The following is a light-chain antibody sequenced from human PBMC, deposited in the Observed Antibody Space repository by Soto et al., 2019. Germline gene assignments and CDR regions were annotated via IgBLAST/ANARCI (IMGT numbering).Light chain of an antibody. V-gene: IGKV3-11*01. Sequence: EILLTQSPATVSLSPGERATLSCMASQSVYSFLDWYQQKPGQAPRLLIYDASNRATGVPASFSGSGSGTDFTLTIRNLEPEDFAVYYCQQRSTWPRTFGQGTKVDIK. CDR3: QQRSTWPRT. CDR2: DAS. J-gene: IGKJ1*01. CDR1: QSVYSF.